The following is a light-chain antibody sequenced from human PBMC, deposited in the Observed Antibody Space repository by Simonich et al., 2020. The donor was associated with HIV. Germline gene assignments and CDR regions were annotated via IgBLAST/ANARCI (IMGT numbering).Light chain of an antibody. Sequence: QSALTQPASVSGSPGQSITISCTGTSSDVGIYTLVSWYQQHPGKAPKLIIYEVTKRPSGVSNRFSGSKSGNTASLTISGLKAEDEADYYCCSYAGTTFVVFGGGTKLTVL. CDR1: SSDVGIYTL. J-gene: IGLJ2*01. CDR2: EVT. V-gene: IGLV2-23*02. CDR3: CSYAGTTFVV.